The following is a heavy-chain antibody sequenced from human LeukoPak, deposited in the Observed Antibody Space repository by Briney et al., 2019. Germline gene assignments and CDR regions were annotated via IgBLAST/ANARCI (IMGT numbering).Heavy chain of an antibody. V-gene: IGHV3-53*01. CDR2: IYSDGST. Sequence: GGSLRLSCAPSGFIVSSNYMSWVRQAPGKGPEWVSVIYSDGSTYYADSVKGRFTISRDHSKNTLYLQMNSLSAEDTAVYYCARGEGGIAASPEDYWGQGTLVTVSS. J-gene: IGHJ4*02. CDR3: ARGEGGIAASPEDY. D-gene: IGHD6-13*01. CDR1: GFIVSSNY.